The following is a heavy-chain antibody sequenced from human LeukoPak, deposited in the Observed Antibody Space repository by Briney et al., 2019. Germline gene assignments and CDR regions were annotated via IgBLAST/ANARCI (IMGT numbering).Heavy chain of an antibody. CDR3: AKDHYWSIDY. CDR2: IKGDGIST. J-gene: IGHJ4*02. V-gene: IGHV3-74*01. Sequence: GGSLRLSCAASGFDFSSNWMHWVRRAPGQGLVWVSRIKGDGISTNYADSVKGRFTISRDIAKNTLYLQMNSLRAEDTGVYYCAKDHYWSIDYWGRGTLVTVSS. D-gene: IGHD3-3*01. CDR1: GFDFSSNW.